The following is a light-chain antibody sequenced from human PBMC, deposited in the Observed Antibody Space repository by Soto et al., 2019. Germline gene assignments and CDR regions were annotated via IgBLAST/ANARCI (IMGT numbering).Light chain of an antibody. Sequence: QAVVTQPPSASGTPGQRVTISCFGSGSSIGTNTVNWYRQLPGTAPKLLISGNNQRPSGVPDRFSGSKSGTSASLAISGLQSEDEADYYCAAWDGSLNNVLFGGGTKVTVL. CDR3: AAWDGSLNNVL. CDR2: GNN. CDR1: GSSIGTNT. J-gene: IGLJ2*01. V-gene: IGLV1-44*01.